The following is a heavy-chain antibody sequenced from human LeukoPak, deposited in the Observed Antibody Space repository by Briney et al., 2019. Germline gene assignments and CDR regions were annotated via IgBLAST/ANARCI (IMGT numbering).Heavy chain of an antibody. D-gene: IGHD1-7*01. J-gene: IGHJ5*02. V-gene: IGHV3-30*02. CDR2: LGFDGNNK. CDR1: GFTVSSYD. CDR3: AKSDVGTHNWFDP. Sequence: GGSLRLSCAVSGFTVSSYDMHWVRQAPGKGLEWVAYLGFDGNNKYYAESVKGRFTISRDNSKNTLYLQMNSLRAEDTAVYYCAKSDVGTHNWFDPWGQGTLVTVSS.